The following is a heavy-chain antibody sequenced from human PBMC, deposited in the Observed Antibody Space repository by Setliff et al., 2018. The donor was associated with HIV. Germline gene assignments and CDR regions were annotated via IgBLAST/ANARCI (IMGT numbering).Heavy chain of an antibody. J-gene: IGHJ4*02. CDR3: ARLKSASGYFGFDS. V-gene: IGHV4-61*08. CDR2: IYYSGTA. Sequence: SETLSLTCTVSGGSISGGGYYWTWIRLPPGKGLEWIGYIYYSGTADYNPPLKSRATISIDTSNNQFALKLTSMTAADTAVYFCARLKSASGYFGFDSWGQGTLVTVSS. CDR1: GGSISGGGYY. D-gene: IGHD5-12*01.